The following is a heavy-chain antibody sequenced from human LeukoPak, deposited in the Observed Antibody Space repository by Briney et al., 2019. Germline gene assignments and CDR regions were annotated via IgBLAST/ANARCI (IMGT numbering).Heavy chain of an antibody. Sequence: GRSLRLSCAASGFTFSSYGMHWVRQAPGKGLEWVAVISYDGSNKYYADSVKGRFTISRDNSKDTLYMEMNSLSAEDTAVYYCAKGRGSANSGSNYWGQGTQVTVSS. V-gene: IGHV3-30*18. CDR2: ISYDGSNK. CDR3: AKGRGSANSGSNY. J-gene: IGHJ4*02. D-gene: IGHD1-26*01. CDR1: GFTFSSYG.